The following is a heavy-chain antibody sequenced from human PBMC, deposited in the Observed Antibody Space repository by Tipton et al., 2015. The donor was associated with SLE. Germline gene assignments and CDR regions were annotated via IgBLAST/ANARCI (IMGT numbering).Heavy chain of an antibody. Sequence: SLRLSCGASGFFVSSSYMSWVRQAPGKGLEWVSLIYSGGNTYSADSVKGRFTISRDHSSNTVDLQMTRLRVEDTAVYFCARASGPLDDAFDIWGQGTVVTVSS. V-gene: IGHV3-66*01. J-gene: IGHJ3*02. CDR1: GFFVSSSY. CDR3: ARASGPLDDAFDI. CDR2: IYSGGNT.